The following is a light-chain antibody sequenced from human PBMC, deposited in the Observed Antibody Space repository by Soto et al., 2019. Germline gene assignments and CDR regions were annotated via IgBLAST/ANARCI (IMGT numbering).Light chain of an antibody. CDR1: QGIRNE. Sequence: AIQMTQSPSSLSASVGDRVTITCRASQGIRNELGWYQQRPGKAPKLLIYAASTLERGVPSRFSASGSGTDFPLTISSLRPADFATYYCLQDSKYPRTFGQGTKVEIK. J-gene: IGKJ1*01. CDR3: LQDSKYPRT. CDR2: AAS. V-gene: IGKV1-6*01.